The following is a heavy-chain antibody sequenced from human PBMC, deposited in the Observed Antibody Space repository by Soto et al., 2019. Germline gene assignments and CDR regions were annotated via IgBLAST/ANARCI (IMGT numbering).Heavy chain of an antibody. J-gene: IGHJ6*02. V-gene: IGHV4-34*01. Sequence: PSETLSLTCAVYGGSFSGYYWSWIRQPPGKGLEWIGEINHSGSTNYNPSLKSRVTISVDTSKNQFSLKLSSVTAADTAVYYCARVLGSSYLFHYYYGMDVWGQGTTVTVSS. CDR3: ARVLGSSYLFHYYYGMDV. CDR2: INHSGST. CDR1: GGSFSGYY. D-gene: IGHD6-13*01.